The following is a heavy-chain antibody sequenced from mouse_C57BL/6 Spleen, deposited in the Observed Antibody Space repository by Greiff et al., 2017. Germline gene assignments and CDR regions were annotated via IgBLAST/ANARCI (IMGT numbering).Heavy chain of an antibody. J-gene: IGHJ2*01. D-gene: IGHD2-13*01. CDR1: GYTFTEYT. Sequence: VQLVESGAELVKPGASVKLSCKASGYTFTEYTIHWVKQRSGQGLEWIGWFYPGSGSIKYNEKFKDKATLTADKSSSTVYMDLSRLTSEDSAVYFCARHEEDYYYFDYWGQGTTLTVSS. CDR3: ARHEEDYYYFDY. CDR2: FYPGSGSI. V-gene: IGHV1-62-2*01.